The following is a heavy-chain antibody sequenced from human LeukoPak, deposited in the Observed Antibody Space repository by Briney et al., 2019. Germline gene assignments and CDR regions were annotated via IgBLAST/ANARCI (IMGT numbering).Heavy chain of an antibody. J-gene: IGHJ4*02. Sequence: GASVKASCKASGYTFTGYYMHWVRQAPGQGLEWMGWINPNSGGTNYAQKFQGRVTMTRDTSISTAYMELSRLRSDDTAVYYCARDRPPYSSGWRTFDYWGQGTLVTVSS. CDR2: INPNSGGT. V-gene: IGHV1-2*02. CDR1: GYTFTGYY. D-gene: IGHD6-19*01. CDR3: ARDRPPYSSGWRTFDY.